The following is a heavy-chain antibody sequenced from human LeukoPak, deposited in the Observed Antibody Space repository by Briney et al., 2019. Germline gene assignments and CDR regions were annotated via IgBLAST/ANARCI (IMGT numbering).Heavy chain of an antibody. D-gene: IGHD3-3*01. CDR3: TTGGPISGFDY. CDR1: GFTFSNAW. V-gene: IGHV3-15*01. J-gene: IGHJ4*02. CDR2: IKSKTDGGTT. Sequence: GGSLRLSCAASGFTFSNAWMSWVRRAPGKGLEWVARIKSKTDGGTTDYVAPVKGRFTISRDDSKNTLYLQMNSLKTEDTAVYYCTTGGPISGFDYWGQGTLVTVSS.